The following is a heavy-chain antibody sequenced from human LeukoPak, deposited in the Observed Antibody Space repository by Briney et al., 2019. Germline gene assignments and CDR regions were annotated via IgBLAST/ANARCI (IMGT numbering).Heavy chain of an antibody. J-gene: IGHJ4*02. D-gene: IGHD6-13*01. CDR2: IYYSGNT. CDR3: ARVTGYMVEDYFDY. Sequence: NSSETLSLTCSVSGGSISSYYWSWIRQPPGKGLEWIGYIYYSGNTNYNPSLKSRVTISVDTSKNHFSLRLSSVTAADTAVYYCARVTGYMVEDYFDYWGQGTLVTVSS. CDR1: GGSISSYY. V-gene: IGHV4-59*01.